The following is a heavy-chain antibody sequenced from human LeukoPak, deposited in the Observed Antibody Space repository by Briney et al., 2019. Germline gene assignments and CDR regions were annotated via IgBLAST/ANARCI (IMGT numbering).Heavy chain of an antibody. CDR1: GYTFTSYG. J-gene: IGHJ4*02. Sequence: ASVKVSCKASGYTFTSYGISWVRQAPGQGLEWMGWISAYNGNTNYAQKLQGTVTMTTDTSTSTAYMELRSLRSDDTAVYYCARVRYYYDSSGYGRMNYWGQGTLVTVSS. CDR2: ISAYNGNT. CDR3: ARVRYYYDSSGYGRMNY. V-gene: IGHV1-18*01. D-gene: IGHD3-22*01.